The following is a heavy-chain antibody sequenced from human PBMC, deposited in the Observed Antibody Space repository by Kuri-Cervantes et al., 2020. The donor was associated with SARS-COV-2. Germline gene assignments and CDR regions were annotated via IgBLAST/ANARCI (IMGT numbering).Heavy chain of an antibody. V-gene: IGHV3-7*01. CDR2: MKQDGSEK. Sequence: GESLKISCAASGFTFSIYWMTWVRLAPGKGLEWVANMKQDGSEKYYVDSVKGRFTISRANAKNSLYLQMNSLRAEDTAVYYCARAEGYYDILTGHHFDYWGQGTLVTVSS. CDR1: GFTFSIYW. CDR3: ARAEGYYDILTGHHFDY. D-gene: IGHD3-9*01. J-gene: IGHJ4*02.